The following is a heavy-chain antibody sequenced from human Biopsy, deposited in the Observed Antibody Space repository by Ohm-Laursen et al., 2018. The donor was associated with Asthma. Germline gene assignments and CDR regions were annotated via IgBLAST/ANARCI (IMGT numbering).Heavy chain of an antibody. CDR2: LFHSGTT. Sequence: TLSLTCAVSGASINSGSYSWNWIRQPPGKGLELIAYLFHSGTTYYNPSLKSRVTISVDRSQRQFSLKVNSLTAADTAVYYCARMITLIQAANYFSYAMDVWAKGPRSPSP. CDR3: ARMITLIQAANYFSYAMDV. D-gene: IGHD3-22*01. J-gene: IGHJ6*02. CDR1: GASINSGSYS. V-gene: IGHV4-30-2*01.